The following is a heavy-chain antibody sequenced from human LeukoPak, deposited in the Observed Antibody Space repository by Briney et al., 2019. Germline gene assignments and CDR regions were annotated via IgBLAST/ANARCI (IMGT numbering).Heavy chain of an antibody. CDR3: ARDQNPMYYYDSSGYYY. CDR2: INHSGST. D-gene: IGHD3-22*01. CDR1: GGSFSGYY. V-gene: IGHV4-34*01. Sequence: SETLSLTCAVYGGSFSGYYWSWIRQPPGKGLEWIGEINHSGSTNYNPSLKSRVTISVDTSKNQFSLKLSSVTAADTAVYYCARDQNPMYYYDSSGYYYWGRGTLVTVSS. J-gene: IGHJ4*02.